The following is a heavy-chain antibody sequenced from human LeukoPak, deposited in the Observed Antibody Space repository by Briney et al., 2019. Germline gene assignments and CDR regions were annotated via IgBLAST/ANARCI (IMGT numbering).Heavy chain of an antibody. CDR1: GDSISSSNW. D-gene: IGHD3-10*01. CDR2: IKQDGTEK. CDR3: ALLGESEYFQH. Sequence: GTLSLTCTVSGDSISSSNWWSWVRQPPGKGLEWVANIKQDGTEKYYVDSVKGRFTISRDNAKNSLYLQMNSLRAEDTAVYYCALLGESEYFQHWGQGTLVTVSS. V-gene: IGHV3-7*01. J-gene: IGHJ1*01.